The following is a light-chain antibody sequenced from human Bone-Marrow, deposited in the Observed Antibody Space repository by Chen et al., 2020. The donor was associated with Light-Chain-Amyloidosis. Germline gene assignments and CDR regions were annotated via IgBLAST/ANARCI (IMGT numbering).Light chain of an antibody. J-gene: IGLJ1*01. CDR3: SSYTITNTLV. CDR1: SSDVGGDNH. CDR2: EVT. V-gene: IGLV2-14*01. Sequence: QSALTQPASVSGSPGQSITISCTGTSSDVGGDNHVSWYQQHPDKAPKLMIYEVTNRPSWLPDRFSGSKFDNTASLTISGLQTEDEADYFCSSYTITNTLVFGSGTRVTVL.